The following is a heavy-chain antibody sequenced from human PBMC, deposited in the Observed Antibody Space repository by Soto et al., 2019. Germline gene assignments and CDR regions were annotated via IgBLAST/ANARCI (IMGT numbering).Heavy chain of an antibody. D-gene: IGHD3-22*01. J-gene: IGHJ6*02. CDR1: GGTFSSYA. V-gene: IGHV1-69*01. CDR2: IIPIFGTA. Sequence: QVQLVQSGAEVKKPGSSVKVSCKASGGTFSSYAISWVRQAPGQGLEWMGGIIPIFGTANYAQKFQGRVTITADESTSTAYMELSSLRSEDTAVYYCARGDYYYDSSAYPVNYYYYYGMDVWGQGTTVTVSS. CDR3: ARGDYYYDSSAYPVNYYYYYGMDV.